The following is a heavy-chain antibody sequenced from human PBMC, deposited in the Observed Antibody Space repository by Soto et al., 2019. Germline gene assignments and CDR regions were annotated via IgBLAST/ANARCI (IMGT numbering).Heavy chain of an antibody. Sequence: ASVKVSCKASGYTFTNYGISWVRQAPGQGLEWMGWTGASNGNTNYAQKLQGRVTMTTDPSTSTAYMDLRSLRSDDTAVYYCARWDDYGDYYFDYWGQGTLVTVSS. V-gene: IGHV1-18*01. D-gene: IGHD4-17*01. CDR2: TGASNGNT. CDR3: ARWDDYGDYYFDY. J-gene: IGHJ4*02. CDR1: GYTFTNYG.